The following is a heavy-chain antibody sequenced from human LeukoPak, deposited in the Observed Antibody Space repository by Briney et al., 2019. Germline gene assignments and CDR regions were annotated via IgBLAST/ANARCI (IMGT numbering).Heavy chain of an antibody. CDR2: ISGSGGDT. D-gene: IGHD2/OR15-2a*01. CDR3: RYFLPHFDY. V-gene: IGHV3-23*01. Sequence: QPGGSLRPSCAASGFTFSNYAMNWVRQAPGKGLEWVSAISGSGGDTYYADSVKGRFTISRDNSKNTLYLQMNSLRAEDTAVYYCRYFLPHFDYWGQGTLVTVSS. J-gene: IGHJ4*02. CDR1: GFTFSNYA.